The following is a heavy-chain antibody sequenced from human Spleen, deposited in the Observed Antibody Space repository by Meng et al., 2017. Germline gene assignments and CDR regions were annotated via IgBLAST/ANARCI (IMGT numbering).Heavy chain of an antibody. CDR1: GGSVSSGS. V-gene: IGHV3-7*01. Sequence: ETLSLTCTVSGGSVSSGSFYWSWIRQPPGKGLEWVANIKQDGSEKFYVDSVKGRFTISRDNAKNSLYLQMNSLRAEDTAVYYCARVKKHLDYFDYWGQGTLVTGAS. CDR3: ARVKKHLDYFDY. J-gene: IGHJ4*02. CDR2: IKQDGSEK. D-gene: IGHD2-8*01.